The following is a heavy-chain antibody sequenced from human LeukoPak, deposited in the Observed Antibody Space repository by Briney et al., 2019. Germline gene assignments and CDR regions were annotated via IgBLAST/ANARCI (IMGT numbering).Heavy chain of an antibody. V-gene: IGHV4-39*07. CDR1: SGSISTSNYY. CDR2: IFYSGST. D-gene: IGHD3-10*01. Sequence: KPSETLSLTCTVSSGSISTSNYYWGWVRQPPGKALEWIGNIFYSGSTYYSPSLKSRVTISVDTSKNQFSLKLSSVTAADTAVYYCARGTTAGTYYYMDVWGKGTTVTVSS. J-gene: IGHJ6*03. CDR3: ARGTTAGTYYYMDV.